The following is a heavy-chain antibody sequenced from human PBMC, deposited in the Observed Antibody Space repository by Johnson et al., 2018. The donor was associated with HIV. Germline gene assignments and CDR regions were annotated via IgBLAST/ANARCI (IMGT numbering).Heavy chain of an antibody. CDR3: ARDSAYCGGDCHDAFDI. CDR1: GFTFSNAW. CDR2: IKSKTDGSSK. Sequence: MQLVESGGGVVRPGGSLRLSCAASGFTFSNAWMSWVRQAPGKGLEWVGRIKSKTDGSSKYYADSVKGRFTISRDNSKNTLYLQMNSLRAEDTAVYYCARDSAYCGGDCHDAFDIWGQGTMVTVSS. D-gene: IGHD2-21*02. J-gene: IGHJ3*02. V-gene: IGHV3-15*01.